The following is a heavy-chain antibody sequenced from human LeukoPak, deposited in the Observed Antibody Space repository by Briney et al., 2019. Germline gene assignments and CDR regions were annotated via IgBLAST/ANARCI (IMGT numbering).Heavy chain of an antibody. Sequence: GGSQRLSCAASGFTFSSYSMNWVRQAPGKGLEWVSSISSSSSYIYYADSVKGRFTISRDNAKNSLYLQMNSLRAEDTAVYYCAGVNYYDSSGYYHYWGQGTLVTVSS. D-gene: IGHD3-22*01. CDR3: AGVNYYDSSGYYHY. CDR1: GFTFSSYS. V-gene: IGHV3-21*01. CDR2: ISSSSSYI. J-gene: IGHJ4*02.